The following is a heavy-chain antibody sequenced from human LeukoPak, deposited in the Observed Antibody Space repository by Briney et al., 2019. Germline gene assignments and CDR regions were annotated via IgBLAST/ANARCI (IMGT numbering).Heavy chain of an antibody. J-gene: IGHJ5*02. D-gene: IGHD3-10*01. V-gene: IGHV1-2*02. Sequence: GASVKVSCKASVYTFTGYYMHWVRQAPGQGLEWMGWIHPNSGGTNYAQKCQGRVTMTRDTSISTAYMEMSRLRSDDTAVYYCARDGEIIWFGELSSWFDPWGQGTLVTVSS. CDR1: VYTFTGYY. CDR3: ARDGEIIWFGELSSWFDP. CDR2: IHPNSGGT.